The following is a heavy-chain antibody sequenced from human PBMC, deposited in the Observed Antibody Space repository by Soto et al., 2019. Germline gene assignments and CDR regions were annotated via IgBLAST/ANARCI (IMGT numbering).Heavy chain of an antibody. V-gene: IGHV5-51*01. CDR3: ARLDDPITIFGVLGHDAFDI. J-gene: IGHJ3*02. Sequence: GESLKISCKGSGYSFTSYWIGWVRQMPGKGLEWMGIIYPGGSDTRYSPSFQGQVTISADKSISTAYLQWSSLKASDTAMYYCARLDDPITIFGVLGHDAFDIWGQGTMVTVSS. CDR1: GYSFTSYW. CDR2: IYPGGSDT. D-gene: IGHD3-3*01.